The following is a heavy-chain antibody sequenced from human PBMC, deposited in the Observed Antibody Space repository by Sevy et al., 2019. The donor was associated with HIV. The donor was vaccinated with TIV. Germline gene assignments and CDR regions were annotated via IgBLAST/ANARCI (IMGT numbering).Heavy chain of an antibody. CDR1: GGTFSSYA. V-gene: IGHV1-69*13. Sequence: ASVKVSCKASGGTFSSYAISWVRQAPGQGLEWMGGIIPIFGTANYAQKFQGRVTITADESTSKAYMELSSLRSEDTAVYYCARVIHGGSENPNYYYGMDVWGQGTTVTVSS. CDR3: ARVIHGGSENPNYYYGMDV. CDR2: IIPIFGTA. J-gene: IGHJ6*02. D-gene: IGHD2-15*01.